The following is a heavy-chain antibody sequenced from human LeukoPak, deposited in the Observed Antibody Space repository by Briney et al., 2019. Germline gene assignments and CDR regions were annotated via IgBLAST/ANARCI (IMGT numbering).Heavy chain of an antibody. J-gene: IGHJ4*02. CDR1: GYTFINYH. CDR2: ISPNSGGT. V-gene: IGHV1-2*02. D-gene: IGHD4-17*01. Sequence: AAVKVSCKASGYTFINYHIHWVRQAPGQGGEWMGWISPNSGGTKYAQKLRGRVTMTRDTSISTAYMDLSRLTSDDTAVYYCARYGDSGSNFDSWGQGTLVTVSS. CDR3: ARYGDSGSNFDS.